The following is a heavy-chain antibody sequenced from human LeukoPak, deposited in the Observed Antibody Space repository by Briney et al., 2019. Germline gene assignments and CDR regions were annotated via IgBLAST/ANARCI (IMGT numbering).Heavy chain of an antibody. CDR2: VFTSGNT. CDR3: ARGTGSLFY. D-gene: IGHD3-10*01. Sequence: SETLSLTCAVSGGSITRGSYYWTWIRQPAGKALEWIGHVFTSGNTNYNPSLKGRVTISIETSKSQFSLNLNSVTAADTAVYYCARGTGSLFYWGHGILVTVSS. CDR1: GGSITRGSYY. J-gene: IGHJ4*01. V-gene: IGHV4-61*09.